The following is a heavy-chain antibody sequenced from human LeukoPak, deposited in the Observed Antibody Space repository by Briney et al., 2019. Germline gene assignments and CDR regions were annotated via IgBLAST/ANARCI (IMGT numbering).Heavy chain of an antibody. J-gene: IGHJ3*01. CDR3: AKAFRIVGIGNPDDAFDV. V-gene: IGHV3-23*01. CDR2: IAGTGGST. Sequence: GGSLRLSCAASGFTFNKYAMNWVRQPPGKGLEWVSSIAGTGGSTYYADSVKGRFTLSRDNSENTLYLQLNSLRAEDSGIYYCAKAFRIVGIGNPDDAFDVWGQGTVVTVS. CDR1: GFTFNKYA. D-gene: IGHD1-26*01.